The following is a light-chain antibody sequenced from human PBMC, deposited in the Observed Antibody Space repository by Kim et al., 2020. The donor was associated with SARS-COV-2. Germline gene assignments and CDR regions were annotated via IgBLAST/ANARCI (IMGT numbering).Light chain of an antibody. V-gene: IGLV3-1*01. J-gene: IGLJ2*01. CDR1: KLGDKY. CDR2: QDS. Sequence: APPGQTASITCSGDKLGDKYACWYQQKPGQSPVLVIYQDSKRPSGIPERFSGSNSGNTATLTISGTQAMDEADYYCQAWDSSTVVFGGGTQLTVL. CDR3: QAWDSSTVV.